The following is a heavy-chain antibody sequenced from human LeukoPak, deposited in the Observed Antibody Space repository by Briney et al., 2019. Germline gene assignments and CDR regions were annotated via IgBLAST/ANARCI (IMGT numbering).Heavy chain of an antibody. CDR3: SRGTYPYSSDT. CDR1: GFTFRDYY. V-gene: IGHV3-74*01. CDR2: INGDGSRT. D-gene: IGHD3-10*01. Sequence: GGSLRLSCAASGFTFRDYYMHWVRQAPGKGLLWISHINGDGSRTGYADSVKGRFTISRDNAKNILYLQMNSLRAEDTAVYYCSRGTYPYSSDTWGQGALVTVSS. J-gene: IGHJ5*02.